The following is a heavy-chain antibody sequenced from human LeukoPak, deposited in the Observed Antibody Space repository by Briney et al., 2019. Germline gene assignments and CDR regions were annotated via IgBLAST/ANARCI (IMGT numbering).Heavy chain of an antibody. CDR1: GYTFTAYY. Sequence: ASVKVSCKASGYTFTAYYMHWVRQAPGQGLEWMGWINPNSGGTNFAQKFQGRVTMTRDTSISTAYMELTGLRSDDTAVYYCARRLQIVWYGLDVWGQGTSVTVSS. CDR2: INPNSGGT. CDR3: ARRLQIVWYGLDV. D-gene: IGHD2-21*01. V-gene: IGHV1-2*02. J-gene: IGHJ6*02.